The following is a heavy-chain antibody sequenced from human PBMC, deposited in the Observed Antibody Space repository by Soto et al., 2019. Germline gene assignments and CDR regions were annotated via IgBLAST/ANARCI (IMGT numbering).Heavy chain of an antibody. D-gene: IGHD3-22*01. V-gene: IGHV4-31*03. CDR2: IYYGGST. CDR3: ARGGYYYENSGQNAYDY. J-gene: IGHJ4*01. Sequence: SETLSLTCTVSGGSISSGGYYWSWIRQHPGKGLEWIGYIYYGGSTYYNPSPKSRATISGDTSKNQFSLKLSSVTAADTAVYYCARGGYYYENSGQNAYDYWGQGILVTVSS. CDR1: GGSISSGGYY.